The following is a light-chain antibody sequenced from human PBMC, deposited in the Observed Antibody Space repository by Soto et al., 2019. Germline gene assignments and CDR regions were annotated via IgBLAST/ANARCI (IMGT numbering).Light chain of an antibody. CDR3: SSYTSSSVWV. CDR2: DVS. J-gene: IGLJ3*02. CDR1: SSDVGGYNY. V-gene: IGLV2-14*01. Sequence: QSVLTQPASVSGSPGPSITISCTGTSSDVGGYNYVSWYHQHPGKAPKLMIYDVSNRPSGVSNRFSGSKSGNTASLTISGLQAEDEADYYCSSYTSSSVWVFGGGTKLTVL.